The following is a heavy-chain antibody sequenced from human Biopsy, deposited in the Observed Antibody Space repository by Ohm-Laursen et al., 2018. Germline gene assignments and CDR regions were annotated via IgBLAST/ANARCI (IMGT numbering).Heavy chain of an antibody. Sequence: SSVKVSCKALTGTFHSYGIILVRQAPGQGLEWMGRIIPILRTTAYAQTFLGRVTITADSPPSTVDMELTSLTSDDTAVYFCAREAIGYQLPCDDWGQGTLVTVSS. J-gene: IGHJ4*02. V-gene: IGHV1-69*11. CDR1: TGTFHSYG. CDR3: AREAIGYQLPCDD. D-gene: IGHD2-2*01. CDR2: IIPILRTT.